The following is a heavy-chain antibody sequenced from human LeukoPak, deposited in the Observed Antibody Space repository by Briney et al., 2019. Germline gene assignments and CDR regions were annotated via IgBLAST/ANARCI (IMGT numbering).Heavy chain of an antibody. V-gene: IGHV4-59*08. CDR2: IYYSGGT. Sequence: SETLSLTCTVSGVSISGYYWSWLRQPPGTGLVWSGHIYYSGGTSYSPSLKSRITISVDTSKNQISLRLTSVTAADTAVYYCARFASPAEYFQYWGQGTLVSVSS. CDR3: ARFASPAEYFQY. CDR1: GVSISGYY. J-gene: IGHJ1*01.